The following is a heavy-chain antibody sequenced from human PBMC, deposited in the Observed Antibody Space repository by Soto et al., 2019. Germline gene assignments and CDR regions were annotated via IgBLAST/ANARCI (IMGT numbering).Heavy chain of an antibody. CDR3: ARESITGTTFWFDP. D-gene: IGHD1-7*01. J-gene: IGHJ5*02. V-gene: IGHV1-3*01. CDR1: GYTFTSYA. CDR2: INAGNGNT. Sequence: ASVKVSCKASGYTFTSYAMHWVRQAPGQRLEWMGWINAGNGNTKYSQKFQGRVTITRDTSASTAYMELSSLRSEDTAVYYCARESITGTTFWFDPWGQGTLVPVYS.